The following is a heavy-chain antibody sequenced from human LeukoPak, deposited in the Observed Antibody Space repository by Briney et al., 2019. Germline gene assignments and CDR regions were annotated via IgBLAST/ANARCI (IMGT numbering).Heavy chain of an antibody. J-gene: IGHJ6*03. CDR1: GGTFSSYA. Sequence: GASVKVSCKASGGTFSSYAISWVRQAPGQGLEWMGGIIPIFGTANYAQKFQGRVTITTDESTGTAYMELSSLRSEDTAVYYCARLPTDYYYMGVWGKGTTVTVSS. D-gene: IGHD4-11*01. CDR2: IIPIFGTA. CDR3: ARLPTDYYYMGV. V-gene: IGHV1-69*05.